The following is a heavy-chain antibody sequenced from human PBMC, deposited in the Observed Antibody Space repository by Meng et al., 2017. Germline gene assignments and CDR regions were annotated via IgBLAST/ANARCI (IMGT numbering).Heavy chain of an antibody. CDR1: GFTFSSYA. J-gene: IGHJ4*01. V-gene: IGHV3-23*01. CDR3: AKGLVPPCRGANCYHFDS. Sequence: GESLKISCVASGFTFSSYAMNWVRQAPGKGLEWVSGISGGGNTTYYADSMTGRFTISRDNSKNTLYLQVNSLRVEDTAIYFCAKGLVPPCRGANCYHFDSWGRGTLVTVSS. D-gene: IGHD2-15*01. CDR2: ISGGGNTT.